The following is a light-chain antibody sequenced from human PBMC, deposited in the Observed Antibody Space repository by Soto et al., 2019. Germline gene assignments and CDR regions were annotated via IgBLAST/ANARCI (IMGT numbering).Light chain of an antibody. J-gene: IGLJ1*01. CDR1: SSDGGGYNY. V-gene: IGLV2-14*03. CDR3: SSYTTSNTRQIV. Sequence: QSVLTQPASVSGSPGQSITICCTGTSSDGGGYNYVSWYQHHPGKAPKLLIYDVSNRPSGISNRFSGSKSGNTASLTISGLQPEDEADYYCSSYTTSNTRQIVFGTGTKVTVL. CDR2: DVS.